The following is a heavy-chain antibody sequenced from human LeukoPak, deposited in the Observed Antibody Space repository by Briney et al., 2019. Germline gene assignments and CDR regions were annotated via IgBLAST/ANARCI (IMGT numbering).Heavy chain of an antibody. V-gene: IGHV4-34*01. J-gene: IGHJ6*02. CDR2: INHSGYT. CDR3: ARNDYFGINNGMDV. CDR1: GGSIGDFY. D-gene: IGHD2/OR15-2a*01. Sequence: PSETLSLTCAVSGGSIGDFYWSWIRQPPGKGLEWIGEINHSGYTNYYPSLKSRVTISVDTSKNQFSLRLSSVTAADTAVYYCARNDYFGINNGMDVWGQGTTVTVS.